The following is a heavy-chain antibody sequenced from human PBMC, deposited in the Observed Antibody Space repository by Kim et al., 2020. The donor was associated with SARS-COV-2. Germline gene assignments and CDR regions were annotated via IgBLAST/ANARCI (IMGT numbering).Heavy chain of an antibody. V-gene: IGHV1-8*01. CDR2: MNPNSGNT. Sequence: ASVKVSCKASGYTFTSYDINWVRQATGQGLEWMGWMNPNSGNTGYAQKFQGRVTMTRNTSISTAYMELSSLRSEDTAVYYCVRELGAGGPYYMDVWGKGTTVTVSS. J-gene: IGHJ6*03. D-gene: IGHD7-27*01. CDR1: GYTFTSYD. CDR3: VRELGAGGPYYMDV.